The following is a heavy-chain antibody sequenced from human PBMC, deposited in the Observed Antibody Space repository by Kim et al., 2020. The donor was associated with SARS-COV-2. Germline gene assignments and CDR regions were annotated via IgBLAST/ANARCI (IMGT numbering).Heavy chain of an antibody. V-gene: IGHV4-34*01. Sequence: SETLSLTCAVYGGSFSGYYWSWIRQPPGKGLEWIGEINHSGSTNYNPSLKSRVTISVDTSKNQFSLKLSSVTAADTAVYYCARAGRKYDILTGYYGYYF. J-gene: IGHJ4*01. CDR1: GGSFSGYY. D-gene: IGHD3-9*01. CDR2: INHSGST. CDR3: ARAGRKYDILTGYYGYYF.